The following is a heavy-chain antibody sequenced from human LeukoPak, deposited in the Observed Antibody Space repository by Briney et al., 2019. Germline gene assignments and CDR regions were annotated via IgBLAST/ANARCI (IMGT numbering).Heavy chain of an antibody. D-gene: IGHD5-12*01. V-gene: IGHV4-59*12. CDR2: IYYSGST. J-gene: IGHJ6*02. CDR3: AREGGYSGYVNGMDV. CDR1: GGSISSYY. Sequence: SETLSLTCTVSGGSISSYYWSWIRQPPGKGLEWIGYIYYSGSTNYNPSLKSRVTISVDTSKNQFSLKLSSVTAADTAVYYCAREGGYSGYVNGMDVWGQGTTVTVSS.